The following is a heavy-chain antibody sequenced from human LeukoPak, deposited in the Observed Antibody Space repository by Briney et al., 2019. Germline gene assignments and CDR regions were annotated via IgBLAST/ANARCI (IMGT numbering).Heavy chain of an antibody. J-gene: IGHJ4*02. CDR1: GFTFSSYS. D-gene: IGHD5-24*01. CDR2: ISSSSSYI. CDR3: ASSLRWLQLIDY. V-gene: IGHV3-21*01. Sequence: GGSLRLSCAASGFTFSSYSMNWVRQAPGKGLEWVSSISSSSSYIYYADSVKGRFTISRDNAKNSLYLQMNSLRAEDTAVYYCASSLRWLQLIDYWGQGTLVTVSP.